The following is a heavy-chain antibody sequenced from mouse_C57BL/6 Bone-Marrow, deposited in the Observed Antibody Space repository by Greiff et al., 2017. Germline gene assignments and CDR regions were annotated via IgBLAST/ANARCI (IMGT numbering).Heavy chain of an antibody. J-gene: IGHJ4*01. V-gene: IGHV1-58*01. Sequence: EVKLVASGAELVRPGSSVKMSCKTSGYTFTRYGINWVKQRPGQGLEWIGYIYIGTGYTEYNEKFKGKATLTSDTSSSTAYMQLSSLPSEYAAIYCCAKRGYAMDYWGQGTSVTVSS. CDR3: AKRGYAMDY. CDR1: GYTFTRYG. CDR2: IYIGTGYT.